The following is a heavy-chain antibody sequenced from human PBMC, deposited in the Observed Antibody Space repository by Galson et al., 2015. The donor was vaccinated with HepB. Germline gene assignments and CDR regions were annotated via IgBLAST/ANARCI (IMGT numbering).Heavy chain of an antibody. J-gene: IGHJ3*02. V-gene: IGHV6-1*01. CDR2: TYYRSKWQN. Sequence: CAISGDSVSSNSAAWNWIRQSPSRGPEWLGRTYYRSKWQNDYAVSVKSRITINPDTSKNQFSLHLNSVTPEDTAVYYCARVEGGLFVTWGQGTMVIVSS. CDR1: GDSVSSNSAA. D-gene: IGHD3-16*01. CDR3: ARVEGGLFVT.